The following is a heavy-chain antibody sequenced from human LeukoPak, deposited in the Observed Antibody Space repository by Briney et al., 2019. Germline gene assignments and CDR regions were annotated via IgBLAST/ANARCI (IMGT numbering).Heavy chain of an antibody. Sequence: SETLSLTCTVTGGSISSYYWNWIRQPPGKGLEWVAYIYYSGSTNYNPSLKSRVTISVDTSKNQFSLKLGSVTAADTAVYYCAGGRLRWSAIFDYWGQGTLVTVSS. CDR3: AGGRLRWSAIFDY. CDR2: IYYSGST. D-gene: IGHD4-23*01. CDR1: GGSISSYY. V-gene: IGHV4-59*01. J-gene: IGHJ4*02.